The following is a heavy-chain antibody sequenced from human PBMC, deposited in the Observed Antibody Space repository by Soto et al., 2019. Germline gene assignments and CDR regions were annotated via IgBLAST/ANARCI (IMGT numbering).Heavy chain of an antibody. J-gene: IGHJ6*02. CDR3: ARGALVVVPAAIMDYYYYGMDV. CDR1: GFTFSSYG. Sequence: LRLSCTASGFTFSSYGMHWVRQAPGKGLEWVAVIWYDGSNKYYADSVKGRFTISRDNSKNTLYLQMNSLRAEDTAVYYCARGALVVVPAAIMDYYYYGMDVWGQGTTVTVSS. D-gene: IGHD2-2*02. V-gene: IGHV3-33*01. CDR2: IWYDGSNK.